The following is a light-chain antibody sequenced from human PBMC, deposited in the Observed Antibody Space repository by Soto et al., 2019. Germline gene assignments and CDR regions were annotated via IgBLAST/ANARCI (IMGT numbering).Light chain of an antibody. J-gene: IGKJ4*01. Sequence: IVMTQSPATLSVSQGERATLSCRASQSVSRNLAWYQQTPGQAPSLLIYGASTRANGIPVRFSGSGSGTEFTLTISSLQSEDFAVYDCQQYNNWRTLTFGGGTKVDIK. CDR1: QSVSRN. CDR2: GAS. V-gene: IGKV3-15*01. CDR3: QQYNNWRTLT.